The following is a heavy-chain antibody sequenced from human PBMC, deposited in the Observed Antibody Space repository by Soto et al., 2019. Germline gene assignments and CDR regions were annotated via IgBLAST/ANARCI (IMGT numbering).Heavy chain of an antibody. Sequence: LSLTCAASGFTFSDYYMSWIRQAPGKGLEWVSYISSSGSTIYYADSVKGRFTISRDNSKNTLYLQMNSLRAEDTSVYYCAKVFTVAAAGYFDYWGQGTLVTVSS. CDR1: GFTFSDYY. D-gene: IGHD6-13*01. CDR3: AKVFTVAAAGYFDY. J-gene: IGHJ4*02. V-gene: IGHV3-11*04. CDR2: ISSSGSTI.